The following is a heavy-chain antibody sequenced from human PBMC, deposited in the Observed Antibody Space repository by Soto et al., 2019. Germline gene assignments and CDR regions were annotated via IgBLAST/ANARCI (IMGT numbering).Heavy chain of an antibody. CDR2: IKGDGSQT. V-gene: IGHV3-7*03. CDR1: GFILRDNW. CDR3: ARDPVTSD. J-gene: IGHJ4*02. Sequence: TGGSLRLSCAASGFILRDNWMSWVRQAPGRGLEWVGNIKGDGSQTHYVDSVKGRFTISINNAEKSIYLQMNNLRAEDTAMYYCARDPVTSDWGQGTLVTVSS.